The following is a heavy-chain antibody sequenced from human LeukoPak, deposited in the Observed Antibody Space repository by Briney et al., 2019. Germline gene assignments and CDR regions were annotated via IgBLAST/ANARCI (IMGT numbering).Heavy chain of an antibody. CDR1: GGSIGSYY. CDR2: IYTSGST. J-gene: IGHJ3*02. D-gene: IGHD3-10*01. V-gene: IGHV4-4*07. CDR3: ANQGRVPDSFDI. Sequence: SETLSLTCSVSGGSIGSYYWSWIRQPAGKGLEWIGRIYTSGSTNHNPSLKSRVIISVDESKNQFSLRLSSVTAADTAVYYCANQGRVPDSFDIWGQGTTVTVSS.